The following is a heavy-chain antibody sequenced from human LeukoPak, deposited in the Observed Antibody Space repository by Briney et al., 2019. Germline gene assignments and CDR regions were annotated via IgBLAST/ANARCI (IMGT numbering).Heavy chain of an antibody. V-gene: IGHV3-53*01. D-gene: IGHD6-13*01. CDR3: ARTRGEQQLAHPYYFDY. J-gene: IGHJ4*02. CDR1: GFTVSSNY. CDR2: IYSGGST. Sequence: GGSLRLSCAASGFTVSSNYMSWVRQAPGKGLEWVSVIYSGGSTYYADSVKGRFTISRDNSKNTLYLQMNSLRAEDTAVYYCARTRGEQQLAHPYYFDYWGQGTLVTVSS.